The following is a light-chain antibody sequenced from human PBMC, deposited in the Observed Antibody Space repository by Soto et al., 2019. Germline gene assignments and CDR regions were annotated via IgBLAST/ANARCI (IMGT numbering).Light chain of an antibody. J-gene: IGKJ4*01. V-gene: IGKV3-20*01. CDR2: GVS. CDR1: QSVPSNF. CDR3: QQYNFWPPLT. Sequence: EIVLTQSPGTLSLSPGERATLSCRASQSVPSNFLAWYQQKPGQAPILVIYGVSRRATGIPDRFSGSGSGTDFTLTISRMEPEDVAVYYCQQYNFWPPLTFGGGTKVEIK.